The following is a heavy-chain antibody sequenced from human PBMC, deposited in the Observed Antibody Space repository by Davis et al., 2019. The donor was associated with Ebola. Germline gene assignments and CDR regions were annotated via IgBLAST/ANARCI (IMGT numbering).Heavy chain of an antibody. V-gene: IGHV5-51*01. CDR2: IYPGDSDT. CDR3: ARQAMRHYGSGSYGY. CDR1: GYDFSNYW. Sequence: GGSLRLSCEGSGYDFSNYWINWVRQVPGKGLEWMGSIYPGDSDTRYSPSFQGQVTISADKSISTAYLQWSSLKASDTAMYYCARQAMRHYGSGSYGYWGQGTLVTVSS. J-gene: IGHJ4*02. D-gene: IGHD3-10*01.